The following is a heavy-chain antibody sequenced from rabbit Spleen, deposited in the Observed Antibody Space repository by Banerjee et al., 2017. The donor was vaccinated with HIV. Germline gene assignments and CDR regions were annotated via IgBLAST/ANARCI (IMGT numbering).Heavy chain of an antibody. CDR1: GVSFSDKDV. D-gene: IGHD1-1*01. V-gene: IGHV1S45*01. CDR2: INIVTGKS. CDR3: ARDLVGVIGWNFNL. J-gene: IGHJ4*01. Sequence: QQQLVESGGGLVKPEGSLTLTCKASGVSFSDKDVMCWVRQAPGKGLEWIACINIVTGKSVYASWAEGRFIMSRTSSTTVTLQMTSLTAADTATYFCARDLVGVIGWNFNLWGPGTLVTVS.